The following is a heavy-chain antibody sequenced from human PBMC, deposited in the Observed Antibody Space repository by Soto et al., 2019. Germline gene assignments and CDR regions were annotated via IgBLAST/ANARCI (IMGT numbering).Heavy chain of an antibody. CDR3: ARDRGYGSMDV. CDR2: IWYDGSDD. Sequence: GGSLRLSCAASGFTFSNFGMQWVRQAPGKGLEWVAVIWYDGSDDHYADSVKGRFTISRDNSKNTLYLQMNSLRVDDTAVYYCARDRGYGSMDVWGQGTTVTVSS. J-gene: IGHJ6*02. CDR1: GFTFSNFG. V-gene: IGHV3-33*01. D-gene: IGHD3-10*01.